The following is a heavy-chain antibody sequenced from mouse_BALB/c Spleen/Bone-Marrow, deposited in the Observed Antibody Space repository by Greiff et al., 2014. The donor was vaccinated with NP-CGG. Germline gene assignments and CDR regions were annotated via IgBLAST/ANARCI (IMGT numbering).Heavy chain of an antibody. D-gene: IGHD2-14*01. Sequence: VQLQESGPGLVQPSQSLSITCTVSGFSLTSYGVHWVRQSPGKGLEWLGVIWRGGSTDYNAAFMSRLSITKDNSKSQVFFKMNSLQADDTAIYYCAKIGTTTGAMDYWGQGTSVPVSS. CDR1: GFSLTSYG. V-gene: IGHV2-5*01. CDR2: IWRGGST. J-gene: IGHJ4*01. CDR3: AKIGTTTGAMDY.